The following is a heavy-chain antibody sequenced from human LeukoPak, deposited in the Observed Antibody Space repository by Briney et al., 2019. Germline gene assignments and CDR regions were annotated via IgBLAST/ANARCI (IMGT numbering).Heavy chain of an antibody. CDR3: ARAGASPSDAFDI. CDR1: GGTFSSYA. CDR2: IIPIFGTA. J-gene: IGHJ3*02. D-gene: IGHD7-27*01. Sequence: SVKVSCKASGGTFSSYAISWVRQAPGQGLEWMGGIIPIFGTANYGQKFQGRVTITTDESTSTAYMELSSLRSEDTAVYYCARAGASPSDAFDIWGQGTMVTVSS. V-gene: IGHV1-69*05.